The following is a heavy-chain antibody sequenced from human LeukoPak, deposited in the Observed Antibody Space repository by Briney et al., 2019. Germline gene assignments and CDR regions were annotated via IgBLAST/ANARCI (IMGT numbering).Heavy chain of an antibody. CDR2: FDPEDGET. V-gene: IGHV1-24*01. CDR3: ATVLPAAMPDENNWFDP. CDR1: GYTLTELS. Sequence: ASVNVSCTVSGYTLTELSMHWVRQAPGKGLEWMGGFDPEDGETIYAQKFQGRVTMTEDTSTDTAYMELSSLRSEDTAVYYCATVLPAAMPDENNWFDPWGQGTLVTVSS. J-gene: IGHJ5*02. D-gene: IGHD2-2*01.